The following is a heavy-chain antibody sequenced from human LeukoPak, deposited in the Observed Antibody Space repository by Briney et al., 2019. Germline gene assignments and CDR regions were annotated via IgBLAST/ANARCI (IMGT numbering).Heavy chain of an antibody. D-gene: IGHD3-10*01. CDR1: GGSISSSSYY. CDR2: IYYSGST. V-gene: IGHV4-39*07. J-gene: IGHJ3*02. CDR3: ASTYYYGSGTSAFDI. Sequence: SGTLSLTCTVSGGSISSSSYYWGWIRQPPGKGLEWIGSIYYSGSTYYNPSLKSRVTISVDTSKNQFSLKLSSVTAADTAVYYCASTYYYGSGTSAFDIWGQGTMVTVSS.